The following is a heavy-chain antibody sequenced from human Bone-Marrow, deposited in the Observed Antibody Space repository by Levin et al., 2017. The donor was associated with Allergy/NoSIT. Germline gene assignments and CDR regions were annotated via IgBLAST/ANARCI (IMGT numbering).Heavy chain of an antibody. CDR3: AKDGPYAGNWGHYFDH. V-gene: IGHV3-43*01. J-gene: IGHJ4*01. CDR1: GFTFDDYT. D-gene: IGHD4-23*01. Sequence: PGGSLRLSCAASGFTFDDYTMHWVRQAPGKGLEWVSLIHWDGGDADYADSVKGRFTISRDNGKNSLFLQMDSLRTEDTALYYCAKDGPYAGNWGHYFDHWGHGTLVTVSS. CDR2: IHWDGGDA.